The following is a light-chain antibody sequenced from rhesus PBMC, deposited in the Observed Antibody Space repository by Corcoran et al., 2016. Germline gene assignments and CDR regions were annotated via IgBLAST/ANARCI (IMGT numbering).Light chain of an antibody. CDR2: RAS. CDR3: QQAYSYPLT. V-gene: IGKV1-25*01. CDR1: QSLSNY. J-gene: IGKJ4*01. Sequence: DIQMTQSPSSLSASVGDRVTITCQASQSLSNYLDWYKQKPGKIPKLLSYRASSLQSGIPSRFSGSGAGTDFTLPISSLQPEDFATYYCQQAYSYPLTFGGGTKV.